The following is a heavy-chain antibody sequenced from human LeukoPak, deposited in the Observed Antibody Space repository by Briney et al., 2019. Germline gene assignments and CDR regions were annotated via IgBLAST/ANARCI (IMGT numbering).Heavy chain of an antibody. CDR3: ARDPSYYYGSGSYYNVSYHYYGMDV. CDR1: GYTFTSYG. J-gene: IGHJ6*02. D-gene: IGHD3-10*01. CDR2: ISAYNGNT. V-gene: IGHV1-18*01. Sequence: ASVKVSCKASGYTFTSYGISWVRQAPGQGLEWMGWISAYNGNTNYAQKLQGRVTMTTDTSTSTAYMELRSLRSDNTAVYYCARDPSYYYGSGSYYNVSYHYYGMDVWGQGTTVTVSS.